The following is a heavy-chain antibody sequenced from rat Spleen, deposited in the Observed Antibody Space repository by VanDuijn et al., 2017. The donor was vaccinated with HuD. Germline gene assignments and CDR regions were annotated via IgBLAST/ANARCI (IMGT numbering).Heavy chain of an antibody. J-gene: IGHJ3*01. D-gene: IGHD1-12*02. V-gene: IGHV2-1*01. Sequence: QVQLKESGPGLVQPSQTLSLSCTVSGLSLISNSIHWIRQPPGKGLEWMGGIWADGSTEYNSSLKSRLSISRDTFKSQVFLKSDSRQNDDTAIYFCTGYDGSYYHNPTWFVYWGQGTLVTVSS. CDR1: GLSLISNS. CDR3: TGYDGSYYHNPTWFVY. CDR2: IWADGST.